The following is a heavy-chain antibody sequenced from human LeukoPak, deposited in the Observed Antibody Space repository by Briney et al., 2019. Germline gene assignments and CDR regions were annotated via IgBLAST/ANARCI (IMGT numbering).Heavy chain of an antibody. Sequence: GGSLRLSCAASGFTFSTYAMSWVRQAPGKGLDWVSAISGSGVSTYYADSVKGRFTISRDTSNNTLYLQMNSLRAEDTAVYYCARVYYYDSSGLDYWGQGTLVTVSS. CDR1: GFTFSTYA. CDR3: ARVYYYDSSGLDY. D-gene: IGHD3-22*01. CDR2: ISGSGVST. J-gene: IGHJ4*02. V-gene: IGHV3-23*01.